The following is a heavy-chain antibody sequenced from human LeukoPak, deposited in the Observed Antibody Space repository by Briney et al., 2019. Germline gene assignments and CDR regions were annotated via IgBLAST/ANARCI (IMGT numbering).Heavy chain of an antibody. CDR2: MNPINCDT. D-gene: IGHD6-13*01. CDR1: GYTFTGYY. V-gene: IGHV1-2*02. Sequence: ASVKVSCRASGYTFTGYYMHCVRQAPGHGLEWMGWMNPINCDTMYPQIVRGRVTMTRDMSMSTGYMELSSLRSEDTAVYYCARDGDSSSWYRVFDYWGQGTLVTVSS. CDR3: ARDGDSSSWYRVFDY. J-gene: IGHJ4*02.